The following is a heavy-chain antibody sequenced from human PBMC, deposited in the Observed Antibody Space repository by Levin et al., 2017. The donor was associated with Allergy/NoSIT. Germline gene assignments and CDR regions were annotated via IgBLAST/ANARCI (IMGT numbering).Heavy chain of an antibody. CDR2: ITKPSRTI. J-gene: IGHJ4*02. CDR3: VTEEAGDEDFEY. CDR1: GFILRTSD. V-gene: IGHV3-48*01. Sequence: GESLKISCAASGFILRTSDMNWVRQAPGKGLEWISFITKPSRTISYADSVKGRFTVSRDHAKNLLYLAMNRLRSEDKGVYYCVTEEAGDEDFEYWGQGTLGTVSS. D-gene: IGHD7-27*01.